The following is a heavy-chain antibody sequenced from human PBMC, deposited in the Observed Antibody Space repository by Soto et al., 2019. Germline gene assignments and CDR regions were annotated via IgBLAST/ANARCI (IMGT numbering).Heavy chain of an antibody. V-gene: IGHV1-18*01. J-gene: IGHJ4*02. Sequence: VASVKVSCKASGYTFINYGISWVRQAPGQGLEWMGWISGYNTNRNYAQKLQGRVTMTTDTSTSTAYMELRSLRSDDTAMYYCARLRGDYESNSETDYWGQGTLVTVSS. CDR3: ARLRGDYESNSETDY. CDR1: GYTFINYG. CDR2: ISGYNTNR. D-gene: IGHD4-17*01.